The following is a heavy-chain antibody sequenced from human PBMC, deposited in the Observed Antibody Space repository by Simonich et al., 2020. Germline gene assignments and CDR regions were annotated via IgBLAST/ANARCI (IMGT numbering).Heavy chain of an antibody. D-gene: IGHD6-13*01. V-gene: IGHV4-38-2*01. CDR1: GYSISSGYY. J-gene: IGHJ6*02. CDR3: ARVGYSNYYYYGMDV. CDR2: IYHSGIT. Sequence: QVQLQESGPGLVKPSETLSLTCAVSGYSISSGYYWGWIRQPPGKGLEWIGSIYHSGITYYTPSLKSRVTISVDTSKTQFSLKLSSVTAADTAVYYCARVGYSNYYYYGMDVWGQGTTVTVSS.